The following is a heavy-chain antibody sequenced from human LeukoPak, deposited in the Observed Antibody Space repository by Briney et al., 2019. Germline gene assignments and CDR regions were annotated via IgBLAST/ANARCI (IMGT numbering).Heavy chain of an antibody. D-gene: IGHD6-13*01. CDR3: AIQSSSWYGAFDI. CDR1: GYTFTSYD. Sequence: SVKVSCKASGYTFTSYDINWVRQATGQGLEWMGWMNPNSGNTGYAQKFQGRVTMTRNTSISTAYMELSSLRSEDTAVYYCAIQSSSWYGAFDIWGQGTMVTVSS. CDR2: MNPNSGNT. V-gene: IGHV1-8*01. J-gene: IGHJ3*02.